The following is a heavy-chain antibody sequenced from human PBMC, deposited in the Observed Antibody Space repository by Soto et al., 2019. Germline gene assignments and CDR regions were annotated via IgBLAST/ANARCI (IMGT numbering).Heavy chain of an antibody. V-gene: IGHV4-61*01. CDR2: MYYTGST. CDR3: LRIGDRGTWYRAAT. CDR1: GGSVNIGSFY. D-gene: IGHD6-13*01. Sequence: QVQLQESGPGLVKPSETLSLTCTVSGGSVNIGSFYWSWIRQPPGKALEWIGHMYYTGSTNYNPSHEMRVTISSGTSKDQFSLKVTSVTAADTAVYYCLRIGDRGTWYRAATWGQGILVTVSS. J-gene: IGHJ5*02.